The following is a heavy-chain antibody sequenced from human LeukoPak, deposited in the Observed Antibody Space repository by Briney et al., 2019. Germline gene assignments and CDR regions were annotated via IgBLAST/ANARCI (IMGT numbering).Heavy chain of an antibody. Sequence: SETLSLTCTVSGGSISSYYWSWIRQPPGKGLEWIGYIYYSGSTNYNPSLKSRVTISVDTSKNQFSLKLSSVTAADTAVYYCAKSSGYGLIDIWGQGTMVTVSS. CDR1: GGSISSYY. D-gene: IGHD3-22*01. CDR2: IYYSGST. V-gene: IGHV4-59*12. J-gene: IGHJ3*02. CDR3: AKSSGYGLIDI.